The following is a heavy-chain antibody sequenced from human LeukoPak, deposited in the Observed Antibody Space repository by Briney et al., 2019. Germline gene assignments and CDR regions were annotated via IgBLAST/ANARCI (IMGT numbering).Heavy chain of an antibody. J-gene: IGHJ4*02. D-gene: IGHD3-3*01. CDR2: IWYDGSNK. Sequence: PGGSLRLSCAASGLTFSSYGMHWVRQAPGKGLEWVAVIWYDGSNKYYADSVKGRFTISRDNSKNTLYLQMNSLRAEDTAVYYCAKSALRFLEWLLPDHYFDYWGQGTLVTVSS. CDR3: AKSALRFLEWLLPDHYFDY. CDR1: GLTFSSYG. V-gene: IGHV3-33*06.